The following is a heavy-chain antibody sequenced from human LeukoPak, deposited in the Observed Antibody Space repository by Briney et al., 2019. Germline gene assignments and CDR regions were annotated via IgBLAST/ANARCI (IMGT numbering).Heavy chain of an antibody. J-gene: IGHJ6*02. CDR1: GFTFSSYG. CDR2: IRYDGSNK. D-gene: IGHD3-10*01. V-gene: IGHV3-30*02. CDR3: AKEERYYGSGKRYYYGMDV. Sequence: GGSLRLSCAASGFTFSSYGMHWVRQAPGKGLEWVAFIRYDGSNKYYADSVKGRFTISRDNSKNTLYLQTNSLRAEDTAVYYCAKEERYYGSGKRYYYGMDVWGQGTTVTVSS.